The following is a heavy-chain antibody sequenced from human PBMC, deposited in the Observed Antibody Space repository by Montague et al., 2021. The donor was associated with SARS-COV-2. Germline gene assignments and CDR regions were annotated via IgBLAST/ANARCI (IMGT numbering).Heavy chain of an antibody. Sequence: SETLSLTCAVYVGSCSGYYWSWIRQPPGKGLEWIGEINHSGSTNYNPSLKSRVTISVDTSKNQFSLKLSSVTAADTAVYYCARVRYYGSGTSLGMDVWGQGTTVTVSS. V-gene: IGHV4-34*01. D-gene: IGHD3-10*01. J-gene: IGHJ6*02. CDR2: INHSGST. CDR3: ARVRYYGSGTSLGMDV. CDR1: VGSCSGYY.